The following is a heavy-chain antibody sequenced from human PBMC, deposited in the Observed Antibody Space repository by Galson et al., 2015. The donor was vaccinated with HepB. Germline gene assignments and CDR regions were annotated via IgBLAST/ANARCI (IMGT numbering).Heavy chain of an antibody. Sequence: SLRLSCAASGFTFSTFGMHWVRQAPGKGLEWVAVIPYDGSYKYYADSVKGRFTISRDNSNNRLYLQVNSLRAEDTAVYYCARAAGYTGYEPWFDPWGQGTLVTVSS. CDR1: GFTFSTFG. CDR2: IPYDGSYK. V-gene: IGHV3-30*03. J-gene: IGHJ5*02. CDR3: ARAAGYTGYEPWFDP. D-gene: IGHD5-12*01.